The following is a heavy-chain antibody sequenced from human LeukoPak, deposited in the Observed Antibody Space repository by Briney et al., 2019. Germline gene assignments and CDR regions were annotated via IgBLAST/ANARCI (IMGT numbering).Heavy chain of an antibody. Sequence: PSETLSLTCAVSGGSLSGYYWTWIRQPPGKGLEWIGEINHSGSTNYNPSLKSRVTISVDTSRKQFFLRLSSVTAADTAMYYCARGGVGATSFDYWGQGTLVTVSS. V-gene: IGHV4-34*01. CDR2: INHSGST. CDR3: ARGGVGATSFDY. CDR1: GGSLSGYY. J-gene: IGHJ4*02. D-gene: IGHD1-26*01.